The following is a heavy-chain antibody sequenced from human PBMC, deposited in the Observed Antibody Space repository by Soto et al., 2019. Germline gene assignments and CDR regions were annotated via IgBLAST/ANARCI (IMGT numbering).Heavy chain of an antibody. V-gene: IGHV4-39*01. CDR2: IYYSGST. Sequence: QLQLQESGPGLVKPSESLSLTCTVSGGSISSSSYYWGWIRQPPGEGLEWIGAIYYSGSTYYNPSLKSRVTSAVDTSKNQFSLKLSSVTAADTAVYYCARQAFTIYGVPFNWFDPWGQGTLVTVSS. CDR1: GGSISSSSYY. CDR3: ARQAFTIYGVPFNWFDP. J-gene: IGHJ5*02. D-gene: IGHD3-3*02.